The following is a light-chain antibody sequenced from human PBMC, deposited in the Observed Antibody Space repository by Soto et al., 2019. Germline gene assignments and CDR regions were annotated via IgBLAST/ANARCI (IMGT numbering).Light chain of an antibody. J-gene: IGKJ1*01. V-gene: IGKV3-20*01. CDR2: GAS. CDR3: QQYGSSPT. CDR1: QSVTSNY. Sequence: EIVLTQSPGTLSLSPGARATLSCSASQSVTSNYLAWYQQKPGQAPRLLMYGASSRVTGIPDRFSGSGSGTDFTLTISRLEPEDFALYYCQQYGSSPTFGQGTKV.